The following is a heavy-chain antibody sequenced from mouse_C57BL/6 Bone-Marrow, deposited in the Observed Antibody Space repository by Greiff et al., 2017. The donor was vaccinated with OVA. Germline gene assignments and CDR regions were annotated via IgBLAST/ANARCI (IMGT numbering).Heavy chain of an antibody. D-gene: IGHD1-1*01. CDR1: GYTFTDYY. V-gene: IGHV1-26*01. CDR3: ARRITTPYYAMDY. J-gene: IGHJ4*01. CDR2: INPNNGGT. Sequence: EVQLQQSGPELVKPGASVKISCKASGYTFTDYYMNWVKQSHGKSLEWIGDINPNNGGTSYNQKFKGKATLTVGKSSSTAYMELRSLTSEDSAVYYCARRITTPYYAMDYWGQGTSVTVSS.